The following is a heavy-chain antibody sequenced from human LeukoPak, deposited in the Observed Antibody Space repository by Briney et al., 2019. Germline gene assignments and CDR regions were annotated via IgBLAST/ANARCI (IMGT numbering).Heavy chain of an antibody. CDR2: ISAYNGNT. D-gene: IGHD3-3*01. J-gene: IGHJ4*02. CDR3: AREHDFWSGYYYFDY. V-gene: IGHV1-18*01. Sequence: ASVKVSCKASGYTFTSYGISWVRQAPGQGLEWMGWISAYNGNTNYAQKLQGRVTMTTGTSTSTAYMELRSLRSDDTAVYYCAREHDFWSGYYYFDYWGQGTLVTVSS. CDR1: GYTFTSYG.